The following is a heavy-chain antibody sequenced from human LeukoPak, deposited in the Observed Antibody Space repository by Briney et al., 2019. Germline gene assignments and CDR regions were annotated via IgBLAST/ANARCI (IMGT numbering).Heavy chain of an antibody. Sequence: GGSLRLSCAASGFTFSSYGMHWVRQAPGKGLEWVAVISYDGSSKYYADSVKGRFTISRDNSKNTLYLQMNSLRAEDTAVYYCAKDRTDGDYIEYFQHWGQGTLVTVSS. V-gene: IGHV3-30*18. CDR1: GFTFSSYG. D-gene: IGHD4-17*01. CDR3: AKDRTDGDYIEYFQH. J-gene: IGHJ1*01. CDR2: ISYDGSSK.